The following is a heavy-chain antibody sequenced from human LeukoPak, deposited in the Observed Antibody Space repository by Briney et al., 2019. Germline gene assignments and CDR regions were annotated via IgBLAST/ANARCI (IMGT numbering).Heavy chain of an antibody. Sequence: AGSLRLSCAASGFTFSSYAMSWVRQAPGKGLEWVSSISGSGGSTYYADSVKGRFTISRDNSKNTLYLQMNSLRAEDTAVYYCAKAKGYDSSGYPYYFDYWGQGTLVTVSS. CDR2: ISGSGGST. CDR3: AKAKGYDSSGYPYYFDY. CDR1: GFTFSSYA. D-gene: IGHD3-22*01. J-gene: IGHJ4*02. V-gene: IGHV3-23*01.